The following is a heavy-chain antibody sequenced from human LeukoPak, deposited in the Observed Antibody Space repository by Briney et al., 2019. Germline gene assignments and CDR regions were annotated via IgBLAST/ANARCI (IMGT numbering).Heavy chain of an antibody. V-gene: IGHV2-5*01. CDR3: ALANEYYYDSSGYSPFDY. D-gene: IGHD3-22*01. J-gene: IGHJ4*02. CDR2: LYLNYDK. Sequence: SGPTLANPTQTLTLTCTFFRFLLSATGVGVGWIGQPPGKALECLEPLYLNYDKRYSTSLKSRLTITKDTSKIQVVLTLTTMDPVDTATYYCALANEYYYDSSGYSPFDYWGQGTLVTVSS. CDR1: RFLLSATGVG.